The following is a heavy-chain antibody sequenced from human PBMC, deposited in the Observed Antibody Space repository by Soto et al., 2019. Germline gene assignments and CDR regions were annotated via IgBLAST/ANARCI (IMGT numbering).Heavy chain of an antibody. Sequence: PGGSLRLSCAASGFTFSSYAMSWVRQAPGKGLEWVSAISGSGGSTYYADSVKGRFTISRDNSKNTLYLQMNSLRAEDTAVYYCAKDLQAAFGVVIRGFDYWGQGTLVTVSS. CDR3: AKDLQAAFGVVIRGFDY. J-gene: IGHJ4*02. CDR1: GFTFSSYA. V-gene: IGHV3-23*01. D-gene: IGHD3-3*01. CDR2: ISGSGGST.